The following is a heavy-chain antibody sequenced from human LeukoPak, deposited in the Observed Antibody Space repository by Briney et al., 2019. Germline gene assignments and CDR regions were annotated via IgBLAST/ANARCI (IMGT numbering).Heavy chain of an antibody. D-gene: IGHD3-9*01. CDR1: GFTFSNCD. CDR2: ISYDGCNT. Sequence: GGSLRLSCAASGFTFSNCDMHWVRQAPGKGLDWVAVISYDGCNTYYADAVKGRFTISRDNSKNPLYLQMNSLRAEDTAVYYCAKDLYLTGYSFDYWGQGTLVTVSS. J-gene: IGHJ4*02. V-gene: IGHV3-30*18. CDR3: AKDLYLTGYSFDY.